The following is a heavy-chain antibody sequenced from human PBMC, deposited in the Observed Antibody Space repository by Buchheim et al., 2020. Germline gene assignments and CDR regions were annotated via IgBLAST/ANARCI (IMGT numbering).Heavy chain of an antibody. Sequence: EVQLVESGGGLVQPGGSLRLSCAASGFTFSSYWMNWVRQAPGKGLVWVSRINPDGSSTTYADSVKGRFTISRDNAKNTLYLQMNSLRAEDTAVYYCARDRRIDFWSGSHYYYMDVWGKGTT. CDR3: ARDRRIDFWSGSHYYYMDV. CDR1: GFTFSSYW. CDR2: INPDGSST. V-gene: IGHV3-74*01. J-gene: IGHJ6*03. D-gene: IGHD3-3*01.